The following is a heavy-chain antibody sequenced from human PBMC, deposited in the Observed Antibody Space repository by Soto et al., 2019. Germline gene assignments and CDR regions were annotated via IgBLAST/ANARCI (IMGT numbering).Heavy chain of an antibody. CDR3: ARDDCSSTSCYRMDV. J-gene: IGHJ6*02. D-gene: IGHD2-2*02. CDR1: GFTFSSYS. Sequence: EVQLVESGGGLVKPGGSLRLSCAASGFTFSSYSMNWVRQAPGKGLEWVSSISSSSSNIYYADSVKGRFTISRDNAKNSLYLQMNSLRAEDTAVYYCARDDCSSTSCYRMDVWGQGTTVTVSS. V-gene: IGHV3-21*01. CDR2: ISSSSSNI.